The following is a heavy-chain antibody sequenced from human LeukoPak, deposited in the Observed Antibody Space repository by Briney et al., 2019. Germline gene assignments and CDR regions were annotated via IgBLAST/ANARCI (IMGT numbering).Heavy chain of an antibody. CDR2: IYSGGST. D-gene: IGHD4-17*01. CDR1: GFTVSSNY. V-gene: IGHV3-66*01. CDR3: ARDRSPATVTYTFDY. J-gene: IGHJ4*02. Sequence: GGSLRLSCAVYGFTVSSNYISWVRQAPGRGLEWVSVIYSGGSTYFADSVKGRFSISRDNSKNTVYLQMNSLRAEDTAMYYCARDRSPATVTYTFDYRGRGTLVTVSS.